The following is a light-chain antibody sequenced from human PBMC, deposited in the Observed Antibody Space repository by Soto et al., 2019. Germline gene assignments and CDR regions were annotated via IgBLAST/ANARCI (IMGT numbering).Light chain of an antibody. CDR3: QQYGSSST. V-gene: IGKV3-20*01. Sequence: EIVLTQSPGTLSLSPGERATLSCRASQSVSSSYLAWYQQKPGQAPRLLIYGASSRATGIPDRFSGSGSGTDFTLTISTLEPEDFAVYYCQQYGSSSTFGGGTNVEIK. CDR2: GAS. J-gene: IGKJ4*01. CDR1: QSVSSSY.